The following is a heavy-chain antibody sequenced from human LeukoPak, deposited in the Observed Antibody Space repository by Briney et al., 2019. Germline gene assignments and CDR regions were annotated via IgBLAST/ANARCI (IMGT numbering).Heavy chain of an antibody. D-gene: IGHD2-21*02. J-gene: IGHJ5*02. CDR3: AKDGPTAIPSWFDP. Sequence: GGSLRLSCAASGFTFSKGLEWISAISGNGGDTYYADSVKGRFTISRDNSKSTLYLQMNSLRAEDTAIYYCAKDGPTAIPSWFDPWGQGTLVTVSS. V-gene: IGHV3-23*01. CDR1: GFTFS. CDR2: ISGNGGDT.